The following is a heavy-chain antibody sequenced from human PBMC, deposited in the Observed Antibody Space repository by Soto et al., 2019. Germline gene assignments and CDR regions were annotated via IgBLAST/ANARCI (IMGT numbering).Heavy chain of an antibody. CDR3: ARLPVLVNLYYYYYYMDV. CDR2: IYYSGST. V-gene: IGHV4-39*01. Sequence: PSETLSLTCTVSGGSISSSSYYWGWIRQPPGKGLEWIGSIYYSGSTYYNPSLKSRVTISVDTSKNQFSLKLSSVTAADTAVYYCARLPVLVNLYYYYYYMDVWGKGTTVTVSS. CDR1: GGSISSSSYY. D-gene: IGHD6-6*01. J-gene: IGHJ6*03.